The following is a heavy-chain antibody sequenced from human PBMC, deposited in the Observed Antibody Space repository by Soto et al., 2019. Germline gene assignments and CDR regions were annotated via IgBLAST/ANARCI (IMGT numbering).Heavy chain of an antibody. J-gene: IGHJ5*02. CDR3: ARDSLGYSSSVWCEP. D-gene: IGHD6-13*01. CDR2: INPNSGGT. Sequence: ASVKVSCKASGYTFTGYYMHWVRQAPGQGLEWMGWINPNSGGTNYAQKFQGRVTMNRDTSISTAYMELSRLRSDDTAAYYCARDSLGYSSSVWCEPWGQRTLVTVXS. CDR1: GYTFTGYY. V-gene: IGHV1-2*02.